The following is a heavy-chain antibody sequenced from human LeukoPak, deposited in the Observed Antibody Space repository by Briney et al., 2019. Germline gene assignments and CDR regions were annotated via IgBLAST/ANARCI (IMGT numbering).Heavy chain of an antibody. J-gene: IGHJ4*02. D-gene: IGHD1-26*01. CDR3: AKGGSYYYFDY. CDR1: GFTFDDYA. Sequence: GRSLRLSCAASGFTFDDYAMQWVRQAPGKGLEWVSGISWNSGSIGYADSVKGRFTISRDNAKNSLYLQMNSLRAEDTALYYCAKGGSYYYFDYWGQGTLVTVSS. CDR2: ISWNSGSI. V-gene: IGHV3-9*01.